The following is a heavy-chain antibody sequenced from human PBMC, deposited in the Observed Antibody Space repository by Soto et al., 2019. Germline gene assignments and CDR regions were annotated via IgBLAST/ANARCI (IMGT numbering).Heavy chain of an antibody. V-gene: IGHV3-11*01. CDR3: ASRYYYGSGSYYSARDY. Sequence: GGSLRLSCAASGFTFSDYYMSWIRQAPGKGLEWVSYISSSGSTIYYADSVKGRFTISRDNAKNSLYLQMNSLRAEDTAVYYCASRYYYGSGSYYSARDYWGQGTLVTVSS. CDR1: GFTFSDYY. CDR2: ISSSGSTI. D-gene: IGHD3-10*01. J-gene: IGHJ4*02.